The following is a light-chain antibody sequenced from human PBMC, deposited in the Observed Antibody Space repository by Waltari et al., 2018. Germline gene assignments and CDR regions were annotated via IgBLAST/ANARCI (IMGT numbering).Light chain of an antibody. V-gene: IGKV3D-15*01. Sequence: EIVMTQSPATLSLSPGESATLFCRASQSVRSTFAWFQQKPGQPPRLLIYGTSTRATGIPARFSGSGSGTEFSLTISSRQPEDFATYYCQQYTYWPWTFGQRTRVETK. CDR1: QSVRST. J-gene: IGKJ1*01. CDR3: QQYTYWPWT. CDR2: GTS.